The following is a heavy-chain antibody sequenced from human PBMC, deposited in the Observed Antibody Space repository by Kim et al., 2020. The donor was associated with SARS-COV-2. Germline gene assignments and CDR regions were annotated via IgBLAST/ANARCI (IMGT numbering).Heavy chain of an antibody. CDR3: ARVGSGTPSS. D-gene: IGHD3-10*01. Sequence: SETLSLTCAVYGGSFSGYYWSWIRQPPGKGLEWIGEINHSGSTNYNPSLKSRVTISVDTSKNQFSLKLSSVTAADTAVYYCARVGSGTPSSWGQGTLVTVSS. CDR2: INHSGST. CDR1: GGSFSGYY. V-gene: IGHV4-34*01. J-gene: IGHJ4*02.